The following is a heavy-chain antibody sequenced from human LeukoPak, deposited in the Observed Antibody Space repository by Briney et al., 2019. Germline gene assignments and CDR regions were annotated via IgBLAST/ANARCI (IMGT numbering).Heavy chain of an antibody. CDR1: GYTFTSYD. V-gene: IGHV1-8*01. Sequence: ASVKVSCKASGYTFTSYDNNWVRQATGQGLEWMGWMNPNSGNTGYAQKFQGRVTMTRNTSISTAYMELSSLRSEDTALYYCARGAGDLTIFGVAEQFDYWGQGTLVTVSS. CDR2: MNPNSGNT. CDR3: ARGAGDLTIFGVAEQFDY. J-gene: IGHJ4*01. D-gene: IGHD3-3*01.